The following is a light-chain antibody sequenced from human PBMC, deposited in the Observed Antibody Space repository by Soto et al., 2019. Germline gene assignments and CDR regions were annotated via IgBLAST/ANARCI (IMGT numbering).Light chain of an antibody. V-gene: IGLV7-43*01. CDR3: LLYYGGAQLV. Sequence: QAVVTQEPSLTVSPGGTVTLTCASSTGEVTSGYYPYWFQQKPGQAPRPLIYSTSNKHSWTPARFSGSLLGGKAALTLSGVQPEDDAEYYCLLYYGGAQLVFGGGTKVTVL. CDR1: TGEVTSGYY. J-gene: IGLJ2*01. CDR2: STS.